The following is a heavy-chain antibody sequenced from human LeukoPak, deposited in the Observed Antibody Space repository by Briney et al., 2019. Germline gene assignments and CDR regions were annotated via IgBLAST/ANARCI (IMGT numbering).Heavy chain of an antibody. D-gene: IGHD2-15*01. CDR2: ITDSGNDK. J-gene: IGHJ5*02. V-gene: IGHV3-11*05. Sequence: GGSLRLSCEASGFIFSDYYMSWVRQAPGEGPEWVSHITDSGNDKEYRDSVKGRFTISRDNSKNTLYLHMNSLRAEDTAVYYCAKDIASGYCSGGSCYSPWFDPWGQGTMVTVSS. CDR3: AKDIASGYCSGGSCYSPWFDP. CDR1: GFIFSDYY.